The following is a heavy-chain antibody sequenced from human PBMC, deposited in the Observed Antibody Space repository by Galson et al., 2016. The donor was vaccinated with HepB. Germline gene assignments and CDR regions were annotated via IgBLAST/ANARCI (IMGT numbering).Heavy chain of an antibody. CDR1: GDSISSGGYS. V-gene: IGHV4-30-2*01. Sequence: TLSLTCNVSGDSISSGGYSWSWIRQPPGKGLEWIGYLFDDGTTSYSSSLKSRVTISGDTSKNRLSLRLASVTAADTAVYYCVRGPYNDYEGAFDPWGQGTLVIVSS. D-gene: IGHD4-17*01. J-gene: IGHJ5*02. CDR3: VRGPYNDYEGAFDP. CDR2: LFDDGTT.